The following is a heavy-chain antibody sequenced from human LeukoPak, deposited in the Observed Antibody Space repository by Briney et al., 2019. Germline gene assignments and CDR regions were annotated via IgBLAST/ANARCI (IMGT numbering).Heavy chain of an antibody. V-gene: IGHV4-38-2*01. CDR2: ISHGGST. CDR3: ARQADVPSSIGYFDF. CDR1: DYSISNAYY. Sequence: PSETLSLTCAVSDYSISNAYYWGWIRQPPGKGLEWIGSISHGGSTHYNVSLKSRVTISLEASKNQFSLRLSSVTAADTAVYYCARQADVPSSIGYFDFWGQGAPVTVSS. J-gene: IGHJ4*02. D-gene: IGHD2/OR15-2a*01.